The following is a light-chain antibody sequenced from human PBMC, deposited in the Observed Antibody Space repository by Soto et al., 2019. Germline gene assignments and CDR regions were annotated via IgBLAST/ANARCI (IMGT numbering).Light chain of an antibody. CDR3: SSYTSSSTVV. J-gene: IGLJ2*01. V-gene: IGLV2-14*01. Sequence: QSALTQPVSVSGSPGQSITISCTGTSSDVGGYNYVSWYQQHPGKAPKLMIYDVSNGPSGVSNRFSGSKSGNTASLTISGLQAEDEADYYCSSYTSSSTVVFGGGTKLTVL. CDR2: DVS. CDR1: SSDVGGYNY.